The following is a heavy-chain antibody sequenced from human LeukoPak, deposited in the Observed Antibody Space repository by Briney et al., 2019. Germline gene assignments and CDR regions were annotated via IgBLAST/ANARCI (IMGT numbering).Heavy chain of an antibody. J-gene: IGHJ4*02. Sequence: GGSLRLSCAASGFTVSSNYMSWVRQAPGKGLEWVSVIYSGGSTYYADSVKGRFTISRDNSKSTLYLQMNSLRAEDTAVYYCARVRYDILTGYYIFDYWGQGTLVTVSS. D-gene: IGHD3-9*01. V-gene: IGHV3-53*01. CDR1: GFTVSSNY. CDR3: ARVRYDILTGYYIFDY. CDR2: IYSGGST.